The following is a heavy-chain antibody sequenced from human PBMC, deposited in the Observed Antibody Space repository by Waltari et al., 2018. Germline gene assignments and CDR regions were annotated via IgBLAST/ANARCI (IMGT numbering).Heavy chain of an antibody. D-gene: IGHD2-15*01. V-gene: IGHV3-49*03. CDR3: TRDSRCSGGSCYSDY. CDR2: IRSKAYGGTT. CDR1: GFTFGDYA. Sequence: EVQLVESGGGLVQPGRSLRLSCTASGFTFGDYAMSWFRQAPGKGLEGVGVIRSKAYGGTTEYAASVKGRFTISRYDSKSIAFLQMNSLKTEDTAVYYCTRDSRCSGGSCYSDYWGQGTLVPVSS. J-gene: IGHJ4*02.